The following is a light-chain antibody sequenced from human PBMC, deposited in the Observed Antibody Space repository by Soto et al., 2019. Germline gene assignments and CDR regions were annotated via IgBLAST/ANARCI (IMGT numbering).Light chain of an antibody. CDR3: QQRSNWRVT. CDR1: QTISSW. CDR2: KAS. J-gene: IGKJ3*01. V-gene: IGKV1-5*03. Sequence: DIQMTQSPSTLSGSVGDRVTITCRASQTISSWLAWYQQKPGKAPKLLIYKASTLKSGVPSRFSGSGSGTDFTLTICSLEPEDFAVYYCQQRSNWRVTFGPGTKVDIK.